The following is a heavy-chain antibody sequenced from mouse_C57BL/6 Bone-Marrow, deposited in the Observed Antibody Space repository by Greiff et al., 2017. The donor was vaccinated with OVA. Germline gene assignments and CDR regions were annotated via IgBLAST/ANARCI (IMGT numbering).Heavy chain of an antibody. Sequence: VQLKQSGPELVKPGASVKISCKASGYSFTGYYMNWVKQSPEKSLEWIGEINPSTGGTTYNQKFKAKATLTVDKSSSTAYMQLKSLTSEDSAVYYCARNWGGFAYWGQGTLVTVSA. CDR1: GYSFTGYY. J-gene: IGHJ3*01. D-gene: IGHD4-1*01. CDR2: INPSTGGT. CDR3: ARNWGGFAY. V-gene: IGHV1-42*01.